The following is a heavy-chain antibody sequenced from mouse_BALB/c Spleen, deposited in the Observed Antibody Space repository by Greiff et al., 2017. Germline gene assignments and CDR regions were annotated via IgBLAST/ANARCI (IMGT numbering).Heavy chain of an antibody. J-gene: IGHJ4*01. CDR3: ERYPTSYDSSSYAMDY. CDR1: GFSLTSYG. D-gene: IGHD1-1*01. Sequence: QVQLKESGPGLVAPSQSLSLTCTVSGFSLTSYGVHWVRQPPGKGLEWLGVIWAGGSTNYNSALMSSLSISKDNSKSQVFLKMNILQSDDTAMYYWERYPTSYDSSSYAMDYGGQGTSVTVSS. CDR2: IWAGGST. V-gene: IGHV2-9*02.